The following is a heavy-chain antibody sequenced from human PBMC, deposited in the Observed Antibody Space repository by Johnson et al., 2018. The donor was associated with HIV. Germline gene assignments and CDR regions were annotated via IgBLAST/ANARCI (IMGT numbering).Heavy chain of an antibody. CDR3: AKDISLWFGDDAAFDI. D-gene: IGHD3-10*01. V-gene: IGHV3-74*01. Sequence: DVQLVESGGGLVQPGGSLRLSCAASGFTFSSYWMHWVRQAPGKGLVWVSRINSDGSSTSYADSVKGRFTISRDNAKNSLYLQMNSLRAEDTALYYCAKDISLWFGDDAAFDIWGQGTMVTVSS. CDR2: INSDGSST. CDR1: GFTFSSYW. J-gene: IGHJ3*02.